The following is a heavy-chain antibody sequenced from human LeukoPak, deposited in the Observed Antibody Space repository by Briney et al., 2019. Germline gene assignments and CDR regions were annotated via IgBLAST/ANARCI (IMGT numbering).Heavy chain of an antibody. CDR2: ISGSGGST. J-gene: IGHJ4*02. CDR3: AKDDRYSGYAGYFDY. V-gene: IGHV3-23*01. Sequence: PGGSLRLSCAASGFTFSSCAMSWVRQAPGKGLEWDSAISGSGGSTYYADSVKGRFTISRDNSKNTLYLQMNSLRAEDTAVYYCAKDDRYSGYAGYFDYWGQGTLVTVSS. CDR1: GFTFSSCA. D-gene: IGHD5-12*01.